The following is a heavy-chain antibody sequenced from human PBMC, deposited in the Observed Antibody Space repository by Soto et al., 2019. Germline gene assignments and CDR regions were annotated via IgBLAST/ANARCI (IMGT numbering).Heavy chain of an antibody. D-gene: IGHD1-26*01. CDR3: ARDLSVGAADYYFDY. CDR1: GVTCGTYS. V-gene: IGHV3-30-3*01. CDR2: ISSDGSDK. J-gene: IGHJ4*02. Sequence: SXGSLSLSCASSGVTCGTYSLHLVRQAPGKGLEWVAVISSDGSDKYYADSVKGRSTISRDNSKNTLYLQMNSLRAEDTAVFYCARDLSVGAADYYFDYWGQGTLVTAPQ.